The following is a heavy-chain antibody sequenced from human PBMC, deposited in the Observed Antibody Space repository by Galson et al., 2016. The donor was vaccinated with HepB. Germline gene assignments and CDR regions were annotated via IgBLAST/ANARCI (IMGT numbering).Heavy chain of an antibody. V-gene: IGHV1-18*01. CDR1: GYTFTSYG. Sequence: SVKVSCKASGYTFTSYGVTWVRQAPGQGLEWMGWISAYRPNTNYAQKFQGRVTMTIDTATSTAYMELRSLRPYDTAVYYCSRVFWNYEGYLDHWGQGTLVTVSS. CDR2: ISAYRPNT. CDR3: SRVFWNYEGYLDH. J-gene: IGHJ4*02. D-gene: IGHD1-7*01.